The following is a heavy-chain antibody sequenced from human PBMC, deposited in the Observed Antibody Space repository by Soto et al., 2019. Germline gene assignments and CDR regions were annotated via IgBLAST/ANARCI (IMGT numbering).Heavy chain of an antibody. J-gene: IGHJ6*02. V-gene: IGHV1-18*01. CDR1: GYTFTSYG. Sequence: GASVKVSCKASGYTFTSYGISWVRQAPGQGLERMGWISAYNGNTNYAQKLQGRVTMTTDTSTSTAYMELRSLRSDDTAVYYCARRTGGYYYYGMDVWGRGTTVTVSS. CDR2: ISAYNGNT. D-gene: IGHD3-10*01. CDR3: ARRTGGYYYYGMDV.